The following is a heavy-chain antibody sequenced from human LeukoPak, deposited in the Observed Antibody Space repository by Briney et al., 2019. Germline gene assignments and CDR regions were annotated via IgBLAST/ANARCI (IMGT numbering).Heavy chain of an antibody. CDR1: GFTFSSYA. V-gene: IGHV3-23*01. Sequence: GGSLRLSCAASGFTFSSYAMSWVHQAPGKGLEWVSAISGGGGITYYADSVKGRFTLSRDNSKNTLYLQMNSLRAEDTAVYYCAKSLNPSYSSSWYFDYWGQGTLVTVSS. CDR2: ISGGGGIT. CDR3: AKSLNPSYSSSWYFDY. J-gene: IGHJ4*02. D-gene: IGHD6-13*01.